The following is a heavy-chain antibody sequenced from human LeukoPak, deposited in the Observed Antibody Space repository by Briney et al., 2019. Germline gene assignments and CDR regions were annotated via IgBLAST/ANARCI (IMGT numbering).Heavy chain of an antibody. V-gene: IGHV3-7*03. CDR3: ARDDRIMVRGVPDY. CDR1: GFTFSTYW. Sequence: GGSLRLSCAASGFTFSTYWMSWVRQAPGKGLEWVANIKQDGSGKFYVDSVKGRFTISRDNAKNSMYLQMNSLRAEDTAVYYCARDDRIMVRGVPDYWGQGTQVTVSS. J-gene: IGHJ4*02. D-gene: IGHD3-10*01. CDR2: IKQDGSGK.